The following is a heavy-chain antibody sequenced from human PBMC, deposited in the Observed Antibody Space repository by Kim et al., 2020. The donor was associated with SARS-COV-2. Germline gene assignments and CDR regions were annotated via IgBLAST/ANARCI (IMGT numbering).Heavy chain of an antibody. Sequence: SETLSLTCTVSGGSISSGGYYWSWIRQHPGKGLEWIGYIYYSGSTYYNPSLKSRVTISVDTSKNQFSLKLSSVTVADTAVYYCARAQGVTMIVVVIGAFDIWGQGTMVTVSS. J-gene: IGHJ3*02. CDR2: IYYSGST. CDR1: GGSISSGGYY. CDR3: ARAQGVTMIVVVIGAFDI. V-gene: IGHV4-31*03. D-gene: IGHD3-22*01.